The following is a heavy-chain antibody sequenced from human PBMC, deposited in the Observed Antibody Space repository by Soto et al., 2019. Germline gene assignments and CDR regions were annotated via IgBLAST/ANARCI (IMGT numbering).Heavy chain of an antibody. CDR1: GDSVTISDYY. D-gene: IGHD3-22*01. CDR2: IHYSGST. Sequence: QLQLQESGPGLVKPSETLSLTCTVSGDSVTISDYYWGWIRQPPGKGLEWIGSIHYSGSTYYNPSLKSLVTISRHRPKSEFSPKLTSLTAAAAAVYYCAAHDSGGYYAEYWGQGTLVTVSA. CDR3: AAHDSGGYYAEY. J-gene: IGHJ4*02. V-gene: IGHV4-39*01.